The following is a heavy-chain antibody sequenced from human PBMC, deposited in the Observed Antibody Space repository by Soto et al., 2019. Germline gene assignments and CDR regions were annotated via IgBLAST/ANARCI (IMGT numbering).Heavy chain of an antibody. CDR1: GGSISSGGYY. CDR2: IYYSGST. D-gene: IGHD5-18*01. CDR3: ARWIHSREEDYYGMDV. V-gene: IGHV4-31*03. Sequence: SETLSLTCTVSGGSISSGGYYWSWIRQHPGKGLEWIGYIYYSGSTYYNPSLKSRVTISVDTSKNQFSLKLSSVTAADTAVYYCARWIHSREEDYYGMDVWGQGTTVTVSS. J-gene: IGHJ6*02.